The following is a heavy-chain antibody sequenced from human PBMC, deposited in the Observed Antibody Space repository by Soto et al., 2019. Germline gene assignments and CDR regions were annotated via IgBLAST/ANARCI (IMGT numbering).Heavy chain of an antibody. J-gene: IGHJ5*01. CDR3: ERVLAGGGNSGRLFDS. CDR1: GYIFTNYD. CDR2: MNPNSGNT. V-gene: IGHV1-8*01. Sequence: ASVKVSCKASGYIFTNYDINWVLQATGQGLEWLGWMNPNSGNTGYAQKFQGRLTMARNTSISTAYMELSSLRSEDTAVYYCERVLAGGGNSGRLFDSWRQGTLVTVSS. D-gene: IGHD1-1*01.